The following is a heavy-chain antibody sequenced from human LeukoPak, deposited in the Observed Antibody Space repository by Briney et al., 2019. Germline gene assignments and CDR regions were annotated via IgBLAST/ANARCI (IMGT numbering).Heavy chain of an antibody. J-gene: IGHJ5*02. Sequence: GGSLRLSCAASGFTFSSYWMHWVRQAPGKGLVWVSRINSDGSSTSYADSVKGRFTISRDNAKNTLYLQMNSLRAEDTAVYYCAKVVLSTMVRGEYNWFDPWGQGTLVTVSS. CDR3: AKVVLSTMVRGEYNWFDP. V-gene: IGHV3-74*01. D-gene: IGHD3-10*01. CDR1: GFTFSSYW. CDR2: INSDGSST.